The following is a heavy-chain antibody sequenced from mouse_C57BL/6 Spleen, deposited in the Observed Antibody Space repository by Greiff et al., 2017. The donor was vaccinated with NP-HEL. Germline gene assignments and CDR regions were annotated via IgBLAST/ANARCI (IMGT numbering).Heavy chain of an antibody. J-gene: IGHJ3*01. CDR1: GYTFTSYT. CDR3: AREVGWDEAWFAY. Sequence: QVQLQQSGAELARPGASVKMSCKASGYTFTSYTMHWVKQRPGQGLEWIGYINPSSGYTKYNQKFKDKATLTADKSSSTAYMQLSSLTSEDSAVYYCAREVGWDEAWFAYWGQGTLVTVSA. CDR2: INPSSGYT. V-gene: IGHV1-4*01. D-gene: IGHD4-1*01.